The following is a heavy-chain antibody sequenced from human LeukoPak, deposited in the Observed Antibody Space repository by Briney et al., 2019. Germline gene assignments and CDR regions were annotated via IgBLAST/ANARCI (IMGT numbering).Heavy chain of an antibody. CDR1: GFTFGSSW. Sequence: GGSLRLSCAASGFTFGSSWMHWFRQAPGQGLVWVSCINNDGTNAIYAHSVMGRFSMSRDTPRNTIYLQMNGLRAEDTAVYYCARGNIGPDLWGQGTLVTVSS. CDR3: ARGNIGPDL. J-gene: IGHJ5*02. D-gene: IGHD1/OR15-1a*01. CDR2: INNDGTNA. V-gene: IGHV3-74*01.